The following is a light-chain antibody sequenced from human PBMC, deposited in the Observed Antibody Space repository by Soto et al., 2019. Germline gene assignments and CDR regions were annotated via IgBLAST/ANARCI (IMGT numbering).Light chain of an antibody. CDR3: SSYTSATTYV. CDR1: SSDVGAYNY. CDR2: DVS. J-gene: IGLJ1*01. Sequence: QSALTQPASVSGSPGQSITISCTGTSSDVGAYNYDSWYQQYPGEAPKVIIYDVSHRPAGVSNRFSGSKSGNTASLTISGLQTQDEADYYCSSYTSATTYVFGTGTKLTGL. V-gene: IGLV2-14*01.